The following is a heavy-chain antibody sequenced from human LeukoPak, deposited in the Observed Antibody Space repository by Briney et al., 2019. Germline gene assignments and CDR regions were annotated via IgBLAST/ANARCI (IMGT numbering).Heavy chain of an antibody. D-gene: IGHD5-18*01. Sequence: GASVKVSCKASGGTFISYAISWVRQAPGQGLEWMGRIIPILGIANYAQKFQGRVTITADKSTSTAYMELSSLRSEDTAVYYCARPRGYSYDAFDIWGQGTMVTVSS. CDR1: GGTFISYA. CDR2: IIPILGIA. V-gene: IGHV1-69*04. J-gene: IGHJ3*02. CDR3: ARPRGYSYDAFDI.